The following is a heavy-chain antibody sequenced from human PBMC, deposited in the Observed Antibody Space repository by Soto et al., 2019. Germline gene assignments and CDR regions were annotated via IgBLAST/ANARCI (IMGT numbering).Heavy chain of an antibody. CDR3: ARRGYSSGWAFDY. D-gene: IGHD6-19*01. CDR2: IYYSGST. J-gene: IGHJ4*02. Sequence: QLQLQESGPGLVKPSETLSLTCTVSGGSISSSSYYWGWIRQPPGKGLEWVGSIYYSGSTYYNPSLKSRVTISVDTSKNQFSLKLSSVTAADTAVYYCARRGYSSGWAFDYWGQGTLVTVSS. CDR1: GGSISSSSYY. V-gene: IGHV4-39*01.